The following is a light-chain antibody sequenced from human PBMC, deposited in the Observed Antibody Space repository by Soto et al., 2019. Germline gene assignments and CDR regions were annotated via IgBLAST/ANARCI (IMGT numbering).Light chain of an antibody. CDR2: DNT. CDR3: GTWDSSLTAVV. Sequence: QSVLTQPPSVSAAPGQTVTISCSGSSPNIGNNFVSWYQQLPGTAPKLLIYDNTERPSVIPDRFSGSKSGTSATLGITGLQSGDEADYYCGTWDSSLTAVVFGGGTKLTVL. V-gene: IGLV1-51*01. J-gene: IGLJ2*01. CDR1: SPNIGNNF.